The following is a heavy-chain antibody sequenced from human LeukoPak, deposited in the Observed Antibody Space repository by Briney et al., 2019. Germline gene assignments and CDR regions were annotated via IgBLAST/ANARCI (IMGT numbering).Heavy chain of an antibody. CDR1: GYPFTTYG. CDR2: IAYNGNT. CDR3: ARYSSSWYLYDY. J-gene: IGHJ4*02. D-gene: IGHD6-13*01. Sequence: ASVNVSCKSSGYPFTTYGFSWMRQAPGQGLEWMGIIAYNGNTYYAENLQGRVTMTTDSSTNTAYMELRNLRSDDTAVYYCARYSSSWYLYDYWGQGTLVTVSS. V-gene: IGHV1-18*01.